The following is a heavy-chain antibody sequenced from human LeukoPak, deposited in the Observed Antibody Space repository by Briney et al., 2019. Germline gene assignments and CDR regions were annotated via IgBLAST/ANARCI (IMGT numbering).Heavy chain of an antibody. J-gene: IGHJ6*02. V-gene: IGHV3-30*02. D-gene: IGHD3-10*01. CDR3: AKDRDGSGRFQKRMDV. CDR1: GFTFRGYA. CDR2: IRSNGNEK. Sequence: GGSLRLSCAASGFTFRGYAMHWVRQAPGKGLEWVALIRSNGNEKFYLDAVQGRFTISRDNSKNTLFLQMSSLRPEDTAVYYCAKDRDGSGRFQKRMDVWGQGTTVTVSS.